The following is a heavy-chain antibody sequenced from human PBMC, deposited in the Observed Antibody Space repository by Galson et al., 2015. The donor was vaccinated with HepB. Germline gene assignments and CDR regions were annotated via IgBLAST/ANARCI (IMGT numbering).Heavy chain of an antibody. J-gene: IGHJ6*02. D-gene: IGHD6-13*01. V-gene: IGHV3-21*01. Sequence: SLRLSCADSRFTFSRYTMNWVRQAPGKGLEWVSSINPSSSYIYYTDSVKGRFTVSRDNAKNSLYLQMNSLRVEDTAVYYCARDQGNSSSWYSYYYGMDIWGQGTTVTVSS. CDR3: ARDQGNSSSWYSYYYGMDI. CDR2: INPSSSYI. CDR1: RFTFSRYT.